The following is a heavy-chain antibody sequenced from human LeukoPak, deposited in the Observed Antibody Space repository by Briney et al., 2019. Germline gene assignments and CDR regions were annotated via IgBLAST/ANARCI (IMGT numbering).Heavy chain of an antibody. D-gene: IGHD6-19*01. CDR2: INHSGST. CDR3: ARTSSGWPYYFDY. J-gene: IGHJ4*02. Sequence: SETLPLTCAVYGGSFSGYYWSWIRQPPGKGLEWIGEINHSGSTNYNPSLKSRVTISVDTSKNQFSLKLSSVTAADTAVYYCARTSSGWPYYFDYWGQGTLVTVSS. V-gene: IGHV4-34*01. CDR1: GGSFSGYY.